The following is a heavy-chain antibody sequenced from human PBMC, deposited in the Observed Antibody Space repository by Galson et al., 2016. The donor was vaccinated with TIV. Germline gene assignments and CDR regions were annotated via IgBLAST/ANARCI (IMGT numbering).Heavy chain of an antibody. V-gene: IGHV3-74*01. CDR3: VRGRLGWH. J-gene: IGHJ1*01. Sequence: SLRLSCAASGISVNNDWMHWVRQSPEKGLVWVARIDTDGTTTYYADSVKGRFSISRDNAKNTVYLQMNNLIADDTAVYYCVRGRLGWHWGQGTLVTVPS. CDR2: IDTDGTTT. CDR1: GISVNNDW. D-gene: IGHD3-16*01.